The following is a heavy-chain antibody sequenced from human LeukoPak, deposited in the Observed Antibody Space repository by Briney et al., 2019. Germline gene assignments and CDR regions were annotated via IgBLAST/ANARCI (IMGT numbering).Heavy chain of an antibody. CDR3: ARLGCSGGSCYDEY. CDR1: GGSISSGGYY. D-gene: IGHD2-15*01. Sequence: SETLSLTCTVSGGSISSGGYYWSWIRQHPGKGLEWIGYIYYSGSTYYNPSLKSRVTISVDTSKNQFSLKLSSVTAADTAVYYCARLGCSGGSCYDEYWGQGTLVTVSS. CDR2: IYYSGST. J-gene: IGHJ4*02. V-gene: IGHV4-31*03.